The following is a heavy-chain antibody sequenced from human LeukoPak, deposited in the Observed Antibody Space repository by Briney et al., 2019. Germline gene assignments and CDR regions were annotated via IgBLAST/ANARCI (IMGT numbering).Heavy chain of an antibody. J-gene: IGHJ4*02. D-gene: IGHD6-25*01. Sequence: SETLSLTCAVYGGSFSGYYWSWIRQPPGKGLEWIGDINHSGSTNYNPSLKSRVTISVDTSKNQFSLKLNSVTGADTAVHYCARGLQRLPAGGYWGQGTLVTVPS. CDR2: INHSGST. CDR1: GGSFSGYY. CDR3: ARGLQRLPAGGY. V-gene: IGHV4-34*01.